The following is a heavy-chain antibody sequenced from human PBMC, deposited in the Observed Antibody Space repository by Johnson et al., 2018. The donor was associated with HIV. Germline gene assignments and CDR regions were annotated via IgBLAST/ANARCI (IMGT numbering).Heavy chain of an antibody. J-gene: IGHJ3*01. D-gene: IGHD6-6*01. Sequence: VQLVESGGGLIQPGRSLRLSCAASGFTFSNYVMNWVRQAPGRGLEWVALVSFDGSNKSFADSVKGRFTISSDNSKNTVRLQMNSLKAEDTGLYYCARTIGDRPGGAFDVWGQGTMVTVSS. CDR1: GFTFSNYV. CDR2: VSFDGSNK. CDR3: ARTIGDRPGGAFDV. V-gene: IGHV3-30-3*01.